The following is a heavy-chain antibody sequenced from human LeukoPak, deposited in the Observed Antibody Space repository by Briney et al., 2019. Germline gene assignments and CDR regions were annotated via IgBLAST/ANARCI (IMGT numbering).Heavy chain of an antibody. CDR2: LYQSGST. J-gene: IGHJ4*02. V-gene: IGHV4-38-2*02. CDR1: GYSISSGYY. D-gene: IGHD5-12*01. CDR3: ARDYNSYVAY. Sequence: SETLSLTCTVSGYSISSGYYWGWIRQPPGKGLEWIGSLYQSGSTYYNPSLKSRVTISVDTSKNQFSLKLSSVTAADTAVYYCARDYNSYVAYWGQGTLVTVSS.